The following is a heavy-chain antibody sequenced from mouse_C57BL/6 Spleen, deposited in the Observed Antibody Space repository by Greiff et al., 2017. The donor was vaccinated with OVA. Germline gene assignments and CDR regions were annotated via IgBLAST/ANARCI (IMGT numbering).Heavy chain of an antibody. CDR1: GFSFTSYG. CDR3: ANYDYDGGYIDV. V-gene: IGHV2-4*01. CDR2: IWSGEST. D-gene: IGHD2-4*01. Sequence: QVQLQQSGPGLVQPSQSLSITCTVSGFSFTSYGVHWVRQPPGKGLEWLGVIWSGESTDYNAAFISRLSISKDNSKSQVFFKMNSLQADDTAIYYCANYDYDGGYIDVWGTGTTVTVSS. J-gene: IGHJ1*03.